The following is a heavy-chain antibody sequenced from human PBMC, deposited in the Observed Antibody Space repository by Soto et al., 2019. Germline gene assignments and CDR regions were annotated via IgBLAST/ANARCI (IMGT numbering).Heavy chain of an antibody. CDR2: ISGSGGST. J-gene: IGHJ6*02. CDR1: GFTFSSYA. Sequence: GGSLRLSCAASGFTFSSYAMSWVRQAPGKGLEWVSAISGSGGSTYYADSVKGRFTISRDNSKNTLYLQMNSLRAEDTAVYYCAKGPVAAAVLGSYYYGMDVWGQGTTVTVSS. D-gene: IGHD6-13*01. V-gene: IGHV3-23*01. CDR3: AKGPVAAAVLGSYYYGMDV.